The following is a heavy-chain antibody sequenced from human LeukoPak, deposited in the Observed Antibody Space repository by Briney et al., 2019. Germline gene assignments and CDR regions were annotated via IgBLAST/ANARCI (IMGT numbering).Heavy chain of an antibody. J-gene: IGHJ3*02. Sequence: GGSLRLSCAASRFTFSNYGVNWVRQAPGKGPEWVSYINSRSSTIYYADSVRGRFTISRDNAKNSLYLQMNSLKAEDTAIYYCAREVGTPQAFDIWGQGTMVTVSS. V-gene: IGHV3-48*01. CDR1: RFTFSNYG. D-gene: IGHD1-26*01. CDR3: AREVGTPQAFDI. CDR2: INSRSSTI.